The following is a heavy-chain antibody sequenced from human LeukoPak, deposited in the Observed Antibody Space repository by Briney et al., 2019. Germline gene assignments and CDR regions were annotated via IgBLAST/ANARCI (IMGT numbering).Heavy chain of an antibody. CDR1: GFTFSDYY. CDR2: ISSSGSTI. Sequence: GGALRLSCAAAGFTFSDYYMSWIRQAPGKGLELGSYISSSGSTIYYADSVQGRFTISRDNAKNSLYLQMNSLRAEETAVYYCARALITMVRDDAFDIWGQGTIVTVSS. D-gene: IGHD3-10*01. V-gene: IGHV3-11*01. J-gene: IGHJ3*02. CDR3: ARALITMVRDDAFDI.